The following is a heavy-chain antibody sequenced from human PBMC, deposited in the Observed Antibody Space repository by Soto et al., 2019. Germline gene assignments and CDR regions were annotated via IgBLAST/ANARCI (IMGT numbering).Heavy chain of an antibody. D-gene: IGHD1-20*01. CDR2: IDPSDSYT. CDR3: ARGGYNWNPFDY. Sequence: PGESLKISCMGSGYIFTTNWISWVRQKPGKGLEWMGKIDPSDSYTIYSPSFRGHVTMSADKSISTAYLQWSSLKASDTAMYYCARGGYNWNPFDYWGQGTLVTVSS. V-gene: IGHV5-10-1*01. CDR1: GYIFTTNW. J-gene: IGHJ4*02.